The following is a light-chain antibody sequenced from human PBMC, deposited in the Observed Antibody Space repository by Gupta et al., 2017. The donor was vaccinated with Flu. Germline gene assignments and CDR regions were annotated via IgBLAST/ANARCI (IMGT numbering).Light chain of an antibody. Sequence: ELVMTQSPATLSVSPVERATLSCRASQSVSSNLAWYKQKPGQAPRLLIYGASTRAKGIRARFSGSGDGTEFSLTIISRQSEDFEVYYCQQYNNGHLMYTFGQGTKLEIK. CDR3: QQYNNGHLMYT. CDR1: QSVSSN. V-gene: IGKV3-15*01. J-gene: IGKJ2*01. CDR2: GAS.